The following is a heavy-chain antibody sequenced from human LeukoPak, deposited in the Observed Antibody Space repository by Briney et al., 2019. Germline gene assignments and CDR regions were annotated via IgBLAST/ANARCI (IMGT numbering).Heavy chain of an antibody. CDR1: GGSISSSSYY. Sequence: SETLSLTCTVSGGSISSSSYYWGWIRQPPGKGLEWIGSIYYSGSTNYNPSLKSRVTVSVDTSKSQFSLELSSVTAADTAVYYCATYYYDGTGYYYRGFHIWGQGTMVSVSS. CDR2: IYYSGST. V-gene: IGHV4-39*07. CDR3: ATYYYDGTGYYYRGFHI. D-gene: IGHD3-22*01. J-gene: IGHJ3*02.